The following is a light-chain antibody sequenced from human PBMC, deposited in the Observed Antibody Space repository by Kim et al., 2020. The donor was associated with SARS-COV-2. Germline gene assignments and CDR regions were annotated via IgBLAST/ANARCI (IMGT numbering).Light chain of an antibody. CDR2: GAS. J-gene: IGKJ1*01. Sequence: PGERAPLSCRASQSVISAHLGWYQQKPGRAPRLLIYGASSRATGIPDRFSGSGSGTDFTLTISRLEPEDFAVYYCHHYGTSPTWTFGRGTKVDIK. V-gene: IGKV3-20*01. CDR3: HHYGTSPTWT. CDR1: QSVISAH.